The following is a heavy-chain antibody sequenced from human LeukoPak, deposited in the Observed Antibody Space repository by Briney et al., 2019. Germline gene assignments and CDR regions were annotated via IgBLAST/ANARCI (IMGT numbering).Heavy chain of an antibody. Sequence: GGSLRLSCAASGITFSSYAISWVRQAPGKGLEWVSVIYSGGSTYYADSVKGRFTISRDNSKNTLYLQMNSLRAEDTAVYYCAGGRTGTTRYWGQGTLVTVSS. D-gene: IGHD1-7*01. J-gene: IGHJ4*02. V-gene: IGHV3-53*01. CDR2: IYSGGST. CDR3: AGGRTGTTRY. CDR1: GITFSSYA.